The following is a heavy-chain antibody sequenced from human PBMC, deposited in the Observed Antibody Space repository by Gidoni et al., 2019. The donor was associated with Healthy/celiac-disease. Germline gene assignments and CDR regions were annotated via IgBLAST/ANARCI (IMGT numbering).Heavy chain of an antibody. CDR1: GFTFSSYG. D-gene: IGHD3-10*01. J-gene: IGHJ3*02. CDR2: ISYDGSNK. CDR3: AKLLLMTNDAFDI. Sequence: QVQLVESGGSVVQPGRSLRLSCAASGFTFSSYGMHWVRQAPGKGLEWVAVISYDGSNKYYADSVKGRFTISRDNSKNTLYLQMNSLRAEDTAVYYCAKLLLMTNDAFDIWGQGTMVTVSS. V-gene: IGHV3-30*18.